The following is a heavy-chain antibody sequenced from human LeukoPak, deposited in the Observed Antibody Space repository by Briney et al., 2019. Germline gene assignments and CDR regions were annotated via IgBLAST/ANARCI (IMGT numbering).Heavy chain of an antibody. V-gene: IGHV4-59*08. CDR2: IYYSGST. CDR3: ARAGTYDFWSGYPFLFDY. Sequence: SETLSLTCTVSGGSISSYYWSWIRQPAGKGLEWIGYIYYSGSTNYNPSLKSRVTISVDTSKNQFSLKLSSVTAADTAVYYCARAGTYDFWSGYPFLFDYWGQGTLVTVSS. D-gene: IGHD3-3*01. CDR1: GGSISSYY. J-gene: IGHJ4*02.